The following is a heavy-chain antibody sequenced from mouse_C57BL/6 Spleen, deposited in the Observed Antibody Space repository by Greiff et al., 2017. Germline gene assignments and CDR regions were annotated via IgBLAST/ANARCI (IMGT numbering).Heavy chain of an antibody. Sequence: QVQLQQSGPELVKPGASVKISCKASGYAFSSSWMNWVKQRPGKGLEWIGRIHPGDGDTNYNGKFKGKATLTADKSSSTAYMQLRSLTSEYSSFYFCAREGGFDDWGQGTTLTGSS. CDR2: IHPGDGDT. J-gene: IGHJ2*01. CDR3: AREGGFDD. V-gene: IGHV1-82*01. CDR1: GYAFSSSW.